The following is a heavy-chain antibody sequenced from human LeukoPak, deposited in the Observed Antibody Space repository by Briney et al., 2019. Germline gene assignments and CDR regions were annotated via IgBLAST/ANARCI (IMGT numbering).Heavy chain of an antibody. D-gene: IGHD2-15*01. V-gene: IGHV3-23*01. CDR2: ISGSGVST. Sequence: GGSLRLSCAASGFTFSSYAMSWVRQAPGKGLEWVSRISGSGVSTYYADSVKGRFTISRDNSKNTLYLQMNSLRAEDTAVYYCAKKGYCSGGSCYYFDFWGQGTLVTVSS. CDR1: GFTFSSYA. J-gene: IGHJ4*02. CDR3: AKKGYCSGGSCYYFDF.